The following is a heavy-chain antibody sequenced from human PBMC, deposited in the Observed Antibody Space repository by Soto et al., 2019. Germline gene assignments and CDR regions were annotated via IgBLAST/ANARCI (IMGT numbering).Heavy chain of an antibody. CDR2: INPSGGST. CDR3: ARVLLFLGTGTVRWVHYSYYSGMDV. Sequence: SVKVSCKASGYTFTSYYMHWVRQAPGQGLEWMGIINPSGGSTSYAQKFQGRVTMTRDTSTSTVYMELSSLRSEDTAVYYCARVLLFLGTGTVRWVHYSYYSGMDVWGQGTTVTVYS. J-gene: IGHJ6*02. CDR1: GYTFTSYY. D-gene: IGHD3-10*02. V-gene: IGHV1-46*01.